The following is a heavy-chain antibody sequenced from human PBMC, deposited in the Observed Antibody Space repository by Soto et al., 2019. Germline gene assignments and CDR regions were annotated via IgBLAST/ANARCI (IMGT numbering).Heavy chain of an antibody. CDR2: ISISGTNT. J-gene: IGHJ4*02. D-gene: IGHD7-27*01. CDR3: AKLTGDFDY. V-gene: IGHV3-23*01. Sequence: EVQFLESGEDLVQPGGSLRLSCAASGITFSSLGMSWVRQAPGKGLEWVSFISISGTNTYYASSVRGRFTISRDNSKDTLYLQMNSLRAEDTAVYFCAKLTGDFDYWGQGTLVTVSS. CDR1: GITFSSLG.